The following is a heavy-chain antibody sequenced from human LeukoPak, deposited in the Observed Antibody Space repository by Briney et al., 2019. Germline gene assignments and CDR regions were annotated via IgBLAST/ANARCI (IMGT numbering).Heavy chain of an antibody. CDR1: GGSISIYY. CDR2: IYNSGST. J-gene: IGHJ5*02. D-gene: IGHD1-7*01. CDR3: ARAELGSNLDP. V-gene: IGHV4-59*01. Sequence: SSETLSLTCSVSGGSISIYYWSWIRQPPGKGLEWIGNIYNSGSTNYNPSLKSRVTISLDTSKNQFSLRLTSVTAADTAVYYCARAELGSNLDPWGQGTLVTVSS.